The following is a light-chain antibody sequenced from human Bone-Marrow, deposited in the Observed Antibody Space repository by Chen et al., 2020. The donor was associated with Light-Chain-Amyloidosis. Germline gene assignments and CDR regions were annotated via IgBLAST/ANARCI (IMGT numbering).Light chain of an antibody. CDR3: QVWDSINDQVV. J-gene: IGLJ2*01. Sequence: SYVLTQPRAVSAAPGPPARITCGGVDIATESVNWYQLKPGQAPVLVVEDDSDRPSGIPERFSGSNSGNTATLTISRVEGGDEADYCCQVWDSINDQVVFGGGTKLTVL. V-gene: IGLV3-21*02. CDR2: DDS. CDR1: DIATES.